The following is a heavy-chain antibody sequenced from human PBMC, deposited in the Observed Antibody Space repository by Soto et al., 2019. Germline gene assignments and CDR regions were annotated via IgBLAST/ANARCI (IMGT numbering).Heavy chain of an antibody. CDR3: ARVGLRLGDYFDY. CDR2: IYYSGNT. J-gene: IGHJ4*02. D-gene: IGHD3-16*01. V-gene: IGHV4-31*03. Sequence: QVQLQESGPGLVKPSQTLSLTCTVSGGSISSGAYYWSWIRQHPGTGLEWIGYIYYSGNTYYNPSLKSRVTISVDTSKNQFALKLSSVTAADTAVYYCARVGLRLGDYFDYWGQGTLVSVPS. CDR1: GGSISSGAYY.